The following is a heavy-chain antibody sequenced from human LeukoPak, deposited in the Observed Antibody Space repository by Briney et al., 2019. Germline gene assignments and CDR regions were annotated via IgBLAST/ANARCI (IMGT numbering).Heavy chain of an antibody. CDR2: IIPIFGTA. D-gene: IGHD3-22*01. CDR1: GGTFSSYA. Sequence: GASVKVSCKASGGTFSSYAISWVRQAPGQGLEWMGGIIPIFGTANYAQKFQGRVTITTGESTSTAYMELSSLRSEDTAVYYCARENYYDSSGSHHPHFDYWGQGTLVTVSS. J-gene: IGHJ4*02. V-gene: IGHV1-69*05. CDR3: ARENYYDSSGSHHPHFDY.